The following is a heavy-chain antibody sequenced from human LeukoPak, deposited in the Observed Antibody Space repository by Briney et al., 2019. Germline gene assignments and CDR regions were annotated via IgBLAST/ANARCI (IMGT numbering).Heavy chain of an antibody. CDR1: GFTFSSYA. Sequence: GGSPRLSCAASGFTFSSYAMSWVRQAPGKGLEWVSAISGSGGSTYYADSVKGRFTISRDNSKNTLYLQMNSLRAEDTAVYYCAKMGGNYYGSGSYLENGYDYWGQGTLVTVSS. V-gene: IGHV3-23*01. J-gene: IGHJ4*02. CDR2: ISGSGGST. CDR3: AKMGGNYYGSGSYLENGYDY. D-gene: IGHD3-10*01.